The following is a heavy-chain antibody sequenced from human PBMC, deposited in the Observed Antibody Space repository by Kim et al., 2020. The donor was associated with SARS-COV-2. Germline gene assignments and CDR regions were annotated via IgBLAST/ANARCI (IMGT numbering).Heavy chain of an antibody. CDR1: GFTFSSYA. Sequence: GGSLRLSCAASGFTFSSYAMSWVRQAPGKGLEWVSAISGSGGSTYYADSVKGRFTISRDNSKNTLYLQMNSLRAEDTAVYYCAKEIGVVVAASRYYYDSSGSYFDYWGQGTLVTVSS. J-gene: IGHJ4*02. D-gene: IGHD3-22*01. CDR3: AKEIGVVVAASRYYYDSSGSYFDY. CDR2: ISGSGGST. V-gene: IGHV3-23*01.